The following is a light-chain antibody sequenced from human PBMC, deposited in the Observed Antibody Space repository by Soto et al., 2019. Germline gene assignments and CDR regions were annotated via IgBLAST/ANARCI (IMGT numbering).Light chain of an antibody. CDR3: QQYGNSPIT. V-gene: IGKV3-20*01. CDR1: QIVSSDF. Sequence: VLTQSPGTLSLSPGERATLSCRASQIVSSDFLAWYQQKPGQAPRLLIYGASSRATGTPDRFSGSGSETDFTLTISRLEPEDFAVYYCQQYGNSPITFAQGTRLEI. CDR2: GAS. J-gene: IGKJ5*01.